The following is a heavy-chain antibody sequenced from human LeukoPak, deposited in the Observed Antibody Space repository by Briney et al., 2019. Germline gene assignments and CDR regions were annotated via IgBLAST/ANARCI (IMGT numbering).Heavy chain of an antibody. V-gene: IGHV3-30*02. D-gene: IGHD3-10*02. CDR1: GFTFSSYG. CDR2: IRYDGRNK. Sequence: SGGSLRLSCAASGFTFSSYGIHWVRQAPGKGLEWVAFIRYDGRNKYYADSVKGRFTISRDNAKNSLYLQMNSLRAEDTAVYYCAELGITMIGGVWGKGTTVTISS. J-gene: IGHJ6*04. CDR3: AELGITMIGGV.